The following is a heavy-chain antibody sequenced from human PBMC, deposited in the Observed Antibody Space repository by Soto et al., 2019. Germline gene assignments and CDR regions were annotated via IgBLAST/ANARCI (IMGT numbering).Heavy chain of an antibody. CDR3: AKMSPGDSSGWYSGKFDY. Sequence: GGSLRLSCAASGFTFSSYAMSWVRQAPGKGLEWVSAISGSGGSTYYADSVKGRFTISRDNSKNTLYLQMNSLRAEDTAVYYCAKMSPGDSSGWYSGKFDYWGQGTLVTVSS. CDR2: ISGSGGST. V-gene: IGHV3-23*01. D-gene: IGHD6-19*01. CDR1: GFTFSSYA. J-gene: IGHJ4*02.